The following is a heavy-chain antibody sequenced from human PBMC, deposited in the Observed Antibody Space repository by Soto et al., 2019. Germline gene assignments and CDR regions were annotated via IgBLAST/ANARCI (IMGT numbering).Heavy chain of an antibody. D-gene: IGHD4-17*01. CDR2: VNSDGSTT. Sequence: RRSLRVSCSASAFVCTDSWMHWFRRVPGRGLVWVSRVNSDGSTTNYVDSVKGRFTISRDNAKNTLYLHMTSLRAEDTSVFPCVSGLYGDPVGFHSWGPGTLVTVAS. J-gene: IGHJ5*02. CDR3: VSGLYGDPVGFHS. V-gene: IGHV3-74*01. CDR1: AFVCTDSW.